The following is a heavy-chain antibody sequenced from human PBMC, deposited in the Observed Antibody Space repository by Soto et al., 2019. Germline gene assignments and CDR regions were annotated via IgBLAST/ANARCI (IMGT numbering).Heavy chain of an antibody. J-gene: IGHJ6*02. V-gene: IGHV3-11*01. Sequence: GSLRLSCAASGFTFSDSYMSWIRRAPGKGLEWISYITFSGNTVYYADSLKGRFTISRDNAKNSLYLQMNRLRAEDTAVYYCARVSWREKYGMDVWGQGTTVTVS. CDR3: ARVSWREKYGMDV. CDR1: GFTFSDSY. CDR2: ITFSGNTV.